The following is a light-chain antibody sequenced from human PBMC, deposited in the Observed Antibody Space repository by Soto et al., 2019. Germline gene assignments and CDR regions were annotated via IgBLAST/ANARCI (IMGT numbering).Light chain of an antibody. Sequence: EIVMTQSPATLSVSPGERATLSCRARQSVSSNLAWYQQKPGQAPRPLIYGASTRATGIPARFSGSGSGTEFTLTISSLQSEDFAVYYCQQDNNWPPAFTFGPGTKVDMK. CDR2: GAS. CDR1: QSVSSN. V-gene: IGKV3-15*01. CDR3: QQDNNWPPAFT. J-gene: IGKJ3*01.